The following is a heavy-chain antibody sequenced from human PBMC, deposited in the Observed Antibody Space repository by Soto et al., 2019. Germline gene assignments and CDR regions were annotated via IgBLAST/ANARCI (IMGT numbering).Heavy chain of an antibody. CDR3: ARSKDFWSGYPYYYGMDV. V-gene: IGHV3-30-3*01. Sequence: QVQLVESGGGVVQPGRSLRLSCAASGFTFSSDAMHWVRQAPGKGLEWVAVISYDGSNKYYADSVKGRFTISRDNSKNTLYLQMNSLRAEDTAVYYCARSKDFWSGYPYYYGMDVWGQGTTVTVSS. CDR2: ISYDGSNK. D-gene: IGHD3-3*01. CDR1: GFTFSSDA. J-gene: IGHJ6*02.